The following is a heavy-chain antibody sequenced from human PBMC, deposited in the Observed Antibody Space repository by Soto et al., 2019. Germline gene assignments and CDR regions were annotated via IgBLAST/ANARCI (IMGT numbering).Heavy chain of an antibody. CDR1: GFTFSTYW. D-gene: IGHD3-10*01. J-gene: IGHJ4*02. V-gene: IGHV3-7*02. Sequence: GGSLRLSCAASGFTFSTYWMNWVRQAPGKGLEWVANIKQDGSEKYYVDSVKGRFTISRDNAKNSLYLQMNSLRAEDTAVYYCARVLDLYGSGIYYFDYWGQGTLVTVSS. CDR3: ARVLDLYGSGIYYFDY. CDR2: IKQDGSEK.